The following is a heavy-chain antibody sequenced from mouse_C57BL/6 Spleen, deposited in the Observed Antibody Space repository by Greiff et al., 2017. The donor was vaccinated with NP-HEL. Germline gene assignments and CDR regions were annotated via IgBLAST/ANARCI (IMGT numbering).Heavy chain of an antibody. CDR2: IDPSDSYT. J-gene: IGHJ4*01. V-gene: IGHV1-50*01. CDR1: GYTFTSYW. D-gene: IGHD3-2*02. Sequence: QVQLQQPGAELVKPGASVKLSCKASGYTFTSYWMQWVKQRPGQGLEWIGEIDPSDSYTNYNQKFKGKATLTVDTSSSTAYMQLSSLTSEDSAVYYCARLERDSSGFGMDCWGQGPSVTASS. CDR3: ARLERDSSGFGMDC.